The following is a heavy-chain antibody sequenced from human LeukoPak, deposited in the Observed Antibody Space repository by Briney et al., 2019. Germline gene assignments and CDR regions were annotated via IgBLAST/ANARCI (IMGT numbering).Heavy chain of an antibody. CDR2: ISYDGSHK. J-gene: IGHJ4*02. D-gene: IGHD2-21*01. CDR3: ASDPNRLADNGGDYFDN. CDR1: GFTFSSFS. Sequence: PGRSLRLSCVASGFTFSSFSMHWVRQPPGKGLEWVAGISYDGSHKYYGDSVKGRFTISRDNSKNTVYLHMNTLGPQDTAVFYCASDPNRLADNGGDYFDNWGQGTLVTVSS. V-gene: IGHV3-30*06.